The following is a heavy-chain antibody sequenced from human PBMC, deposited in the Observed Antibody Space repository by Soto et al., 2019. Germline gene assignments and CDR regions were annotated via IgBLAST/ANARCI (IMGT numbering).Heavy chain of an antibody. Sequence: EVQLVESGGGLVQPGGSLKLSCAASEFTFSDSAVNWVRQASGKGLEWVGHIRSKPFGHATAYAASVRGRFTISRDDSKNTAYLQMNSLNTDDTAVYYCARDWTYAVDYWGQGTLVTVSS. CDR2: IRSKPFGHAT. CDR1: EFTFSDSA. V-gene: IGHV3-73*02. CDR3: ARDWTYAVDY. D-gene: IGHD1-7*01. J-gene: IGHJ4*02.